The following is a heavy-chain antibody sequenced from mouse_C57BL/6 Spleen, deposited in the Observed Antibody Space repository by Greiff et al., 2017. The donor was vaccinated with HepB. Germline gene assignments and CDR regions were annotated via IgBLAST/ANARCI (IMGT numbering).Heavy chain of an antibody. Sequence: QVQLQQSGAELARPGASVKLSCKASGYTFTSYGISWVKQRTGQGLEWIGEIYPRSGNTYYNAKFKGKATLTADKSSSTAYMELRSLTSEDSAVYFCAREGITTVVDFDYWGQGTTLTVSS. CDR1: GYTFTSYG. V-gene: IGHV1-81*01. CDR2: IYPRSGNT. J-gene: IGHJ2*01. CDR3: AREGITTVVDFDY. D-gene: IGHD1-1*01.